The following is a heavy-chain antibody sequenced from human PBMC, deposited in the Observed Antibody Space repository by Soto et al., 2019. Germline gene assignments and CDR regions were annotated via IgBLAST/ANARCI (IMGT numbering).Heavy chain of an antibody. CDR1: GFTFRRLA. D-gene: IGHD4-17*01. CDR2: ISGSGGST. J-gene: IGHJ3*02. CDR3: AKDLQGRFYGDYVDAFDI. Sequence: GGALRLSCAASGFTFRRLAMGWVRPAPGEGVEWVSAISGSGGSTYYADSVKGRFTISRDNSKNTLYLQMNSLRAEDTAVYYCAKDLQGRFYGDYVDAFDIWGQGTMVTVSS. V-gene: IGHV3-23*01.